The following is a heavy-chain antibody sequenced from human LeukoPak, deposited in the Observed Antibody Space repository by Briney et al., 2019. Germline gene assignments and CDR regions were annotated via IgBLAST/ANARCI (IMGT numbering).Heavy chain of an antibody. D-gene: IGHD3-10*01. CDR3: TQTYGSGSYYNY. CDR1: GYTLTSYG. CDR2: ISAYNGNT. Sequence: ASVKVSCKASGYTLTSYGISWVRQAPGQGLEWMGWISAYNGNTNYAQKLQGRVTMTTDTSTSTAYMELRSLRSDDTAVYYCTQTYGSGSYYNYWGQGTLVTVSS. J-gene: IGHJ4*02. V-gene: IGHV1-18*01.